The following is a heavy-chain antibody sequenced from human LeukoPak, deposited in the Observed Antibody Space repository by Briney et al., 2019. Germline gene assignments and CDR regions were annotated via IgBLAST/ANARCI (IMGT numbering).Heavy chain of an antibody. Sequence: PGGSLRLSCAASGFTFSGSTIHWVRQASGKGLEWVGRIRSKANSYATAYAASVKGKFTISRDDSENTAYLQMNSLKTEDTAVYYCTRHFDIAAAAADYWGQGTLVTVSS. J-gene: IGHJ4*02. D-gene: IGHD6-13*01. CDR3: TRHFDIAAAAADY. CDR1: GFTFSGST. CDR2: IRSKANSYAT. V-gene: IGHV3-73*01.